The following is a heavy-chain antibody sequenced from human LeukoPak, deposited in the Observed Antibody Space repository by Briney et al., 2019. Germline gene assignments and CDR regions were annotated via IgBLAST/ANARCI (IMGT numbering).Heavy chain of an antibody. CDR3: ASLNSGSYYGLGFFDI. V-gene: IGHV5-10-1*01. Sequence: GESLKISCKVSGYSFTSYWISCVRQMPGKGLEWRGRIDASDSYTNYSPSFQGHVTLPADKSLSTTSLQWNSLEASDTAMYYCASLNSGSYYGLGFFDIWGRGTLVTVSS. J-gene: IGHJ2*01. D-gene: IGHD1-26*01. CDR1: GYSFTSYW. CDR2: IDASDSYT.